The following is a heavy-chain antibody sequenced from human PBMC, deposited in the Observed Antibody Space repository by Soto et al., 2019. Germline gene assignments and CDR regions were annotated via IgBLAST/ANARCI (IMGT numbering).Heavy chain of an antibody. CDR3: ARGISTNRYYYYYGMDV. D-gene: IGHD2-8*01. CDR1: GYTLTSYY. J-gene: IGHJ6*02. Sequence: ASVKVSCKASGYTLTSYYLHWVRQAPGQGPEWMGIINPSGGITNDAQKFQDRVTMTSDTSTSTVYMELSSLGSEDTAVYYCARGISTNRYYYYYGMDVWGQGTTVTVSS. V-gene: IGHV1-46*01. CDR2: INPSGGIT.